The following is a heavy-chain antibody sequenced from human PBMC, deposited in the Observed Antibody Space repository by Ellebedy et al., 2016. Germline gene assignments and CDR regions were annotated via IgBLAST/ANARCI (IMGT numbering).Heavy chain of an antibody. Sequence: GSLRLXXTVSGYSISSGYYWGWIRQPPGKGLEWIGSMYYSGSTYYNPSLKSRVTISVDTSKNQFSLKLSSVTAADTAVYYCARDDYGDYDYYYGMDVWGQGTTVTVSS. V-gene: IGHV4-38-2*02. J-gene: IGHJ6*02. CDR3: ARDDYGDYDYYYGMDV. CDR2: MYYSGST. CDR1: GYSISSGYY. D-gene: IGHD4-17*01.